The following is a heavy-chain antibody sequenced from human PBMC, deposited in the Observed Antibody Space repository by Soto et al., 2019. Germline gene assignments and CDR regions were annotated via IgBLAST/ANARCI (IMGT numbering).Heavy chain of an antibody. D-gene: IGHD3-3*01. J-gene: IGHJ5*02. CDR1: GFTFGSHW. CDR2: IKEDGSEI. Sequence: WGSLRLSCAGSGFTFGSHWITWVLQAPGKGLEWVANIKEDGSEIYYVDSVKGRFTISRDNAKNSVYLQMNSLRAEDTAVYYCARDYDFTWFDPWGQGTLVTVSS. CDR3: ARDYDFTWFDP. V-gene: IGHV3-7*01.